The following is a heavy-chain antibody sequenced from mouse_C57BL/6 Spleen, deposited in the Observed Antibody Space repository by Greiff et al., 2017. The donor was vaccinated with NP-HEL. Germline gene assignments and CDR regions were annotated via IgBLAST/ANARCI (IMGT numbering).Heavy chain of an antibody. Sequence: LVESGAELVRPGASVKLSCTASGFNIKDDYMHWVKQRPEQGLEWIGWIDPENGDTEYASKFQGKATITADTSSNTAYLQLSSLTSEDTAVYYCTFMITRVLDYWGQGTTLTVSS. J-gene: IGHJ2*01. V-gene: IGHV14-4*01. D-gene: IGHD2-4*01. CDR1: GFNIKDDY. CDR3: TFMITRVLDY. CDR2: IDPENGDT.